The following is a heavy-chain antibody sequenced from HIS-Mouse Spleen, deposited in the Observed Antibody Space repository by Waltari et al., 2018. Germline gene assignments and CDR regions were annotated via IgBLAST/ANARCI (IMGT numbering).Heavy chain of an antibody. CDR3: ARGPLGPDAFDI. V-gene: IGHV4-34*01. J-gene: IGHJ3*02. CDR2: INQSGST. CDR1: GGSFSGYY. Sequence: QVQLQQWGAGLLKPSETLSLTCAVYGGSFSGYYWSWIRQPPGTGLEWIGEINQSGSTNYNPSLKSRVTISVDTSKNQFSLKLSSVTAADTAVYYGARGPLGPDAFDIWGQGTMATVSS.